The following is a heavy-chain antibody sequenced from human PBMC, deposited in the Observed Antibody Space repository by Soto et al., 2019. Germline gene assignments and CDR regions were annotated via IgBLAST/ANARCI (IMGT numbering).Heavy chain of an antibody. CDR1: GFSFSKAW. CDR2: IKSETDGGTI. Sequence: EVQLVESGGGLVKPGGSLRLSCAASGFSFSKAWMNWVRQAPGKGLEWVGRIKSETDGGTIDYSAPVKGRFTISRDDSKNTLFLQMNSLKTEDTAVYYFTTQFTVTQLDEYFDYWGRGTLVTVSS. V-gene: IGHV3-15*07. CDR3: TTQFTVTQLDEYFDY. J-gene: IGHJ4*02. D-gene: IGHD4-17*01.